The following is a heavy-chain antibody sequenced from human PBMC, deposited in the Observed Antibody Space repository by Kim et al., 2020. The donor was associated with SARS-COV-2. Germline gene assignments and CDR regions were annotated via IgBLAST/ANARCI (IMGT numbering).Heavy chain of an antibody. CDR3: ANRPSMGWLGEPPQY. D-gene: IGHD3-10*01. V-gene: IGHV3-23*01. Sequence: GGSLRLSCAVSGSTFSSYVMSWVRQAPGKGLEWVAGISGSGGNTHYADSVKGRFTISRDNSKNTLYLQMNSLRAEDTAVYYCANRPSMGWLGEPPQYWGQGTLVTVSS. CDR2: ISGSGGNT. J-gene: IGHJ4*02. CDR1: GSTFSSYV.